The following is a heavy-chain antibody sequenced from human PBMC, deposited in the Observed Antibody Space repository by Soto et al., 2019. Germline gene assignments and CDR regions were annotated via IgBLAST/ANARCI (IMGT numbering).Heavy chain of an antibody. CDR3: ARLRSGWFTYFDY. Sequence: HPGGSLRLSCAASDFTFNLFSMNWVRQAPGKGLEWVSYINSDSSAIYYADSVKGRFTVSRDNAKNSLFLQMNSLSAEDTAVYYCARLRSGWFTYFDYWGQGALVTVSS. CDR2: INSDSSAI. CDR1: DFTFNLFS. D-gene: IGHD6-19*01. J-gene: IGHJ4*02. V-gene: IGHV3-48*01.